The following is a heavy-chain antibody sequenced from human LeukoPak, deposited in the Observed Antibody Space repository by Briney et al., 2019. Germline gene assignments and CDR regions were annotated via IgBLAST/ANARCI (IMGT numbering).Heavy chain of an antibody. CDR3: AKDLRITIFGVVTPGFDY. Sequence: GGSLRLSCAASQFSFSSYAMSWVRQAPGKGLEWVSSICASGSGTYYAGSVKGRFTISRDNSKNTLYLQMNSLRAEDTAVYYCAKDLRITIFGVVTPGFDYWGQGTLVTVSS. D-gene: IGHD3-3*01. CDR1: QFSFSSYA. V-gene: IGHV3-23*01. CDR2: ICASGSGT. J-gene: IGHJ4*02.